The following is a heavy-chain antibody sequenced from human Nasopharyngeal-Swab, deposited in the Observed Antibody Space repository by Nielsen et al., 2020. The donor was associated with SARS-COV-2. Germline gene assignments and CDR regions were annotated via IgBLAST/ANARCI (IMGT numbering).Heavy chain of an antibody. CDR1: GGSISSGGYY. CDR3: ARAGDFWSGWSANYYMDV. Sequence: SETLSLTCTVSGGSISSGGYYWSWIRQHPGKGLEWIGYIYYSGSTYYNPSLKSRVTISVGTSKNQFSPKLSSVTAADTAVYYCARAGDFWSGWSANYYMDVWGKGTTVTVSS. J-gene: IGHJ6*03. D-gene: IGHD3-3*01. V-gene: IGHV4-31*03. CDR2: IYYSGST.